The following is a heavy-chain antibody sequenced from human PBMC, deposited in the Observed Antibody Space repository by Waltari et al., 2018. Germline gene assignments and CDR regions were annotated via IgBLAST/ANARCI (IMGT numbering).Heavy chain of an antibody. D-gene: IGHD5-18*01. CDR1: GGSFSGYY. J-gene: IGHJ4*02. V-gene: IGHV4-34*01. CDR2: INHSGST. CDR3: ARYSPSRGYSYGYLY. Sequence: QVQLQQWGAGLLKPSETLSLTCAVYGGSFSGYYWSWFRQPPGKGLEWIGEINHSGSTNYNPSLKSRVTISVDTSKNQFSLKLSSVTAADTAVYYCARYSPSRGYSYGYLYWGQGTLVTVSS.